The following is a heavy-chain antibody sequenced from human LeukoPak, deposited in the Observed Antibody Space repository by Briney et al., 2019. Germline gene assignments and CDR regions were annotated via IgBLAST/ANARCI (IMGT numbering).Heavy chain of an antibody. CDR3: AKDDCSGGSCYSGHDH. CDR2: ISSSGGST. D-gene: IGHD2-15*01. V-gene: IGHV3-23*01. Sequence: GGSLRLSCAASRFTFSNYAMSWVRQAPGKGLEWVSAISSSGGSTYYADSVKGRFTISRDNSKNTLYLQMNSLRAEDTAVYYCAKDDCSGGSCYSGHDHWGQGTLVTVSS. J-gene: IGHJ4*02. CDR1: RFTFSNYA.